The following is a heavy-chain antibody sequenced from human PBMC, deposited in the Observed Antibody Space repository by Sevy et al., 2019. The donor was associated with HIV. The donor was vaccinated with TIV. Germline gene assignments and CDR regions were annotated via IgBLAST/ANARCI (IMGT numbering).Heavy chain of an antibody. CDR2: ICNSGTAM. D-gene: IGHD4-17*01. J-gene: IGHJ4*02. Sequence: GGSLRLSCAASGFTFSSYEMNWVRQAPGKGLEWISYICNSGTAMYYSDSGRGRFTISRDNARRSLYLQMNSLRAEDTAVYYCARDLPPSATTVPHFDCWGQGTLVTVSS. CDR1: GFTFSSYE. CDR3: ARDLPPSATTVPHFDC. V-gene: IGHV3-48*03.